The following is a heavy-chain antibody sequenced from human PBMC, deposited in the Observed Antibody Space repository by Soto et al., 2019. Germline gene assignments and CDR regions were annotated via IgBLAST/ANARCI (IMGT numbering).Heavy chain of an antibody. Sequence: GALRLSGVASVFMGTRSTMNWVRQAPGKGLEWVSSITSASDYIFYADSVKGRFTISRDNAKNSLYLQMNSLRAEDTAVYYCARVGTGSSTPLDIWGQGTMVTVSS. V-gene: IGHV3-21*01. D-gene: IGHD3-9*01. J-gene: IGHJ3*02. CDR3: ARVGTGSSTPLDI. CDR1: VFMGTRST. CDR2: ITSASDYI.